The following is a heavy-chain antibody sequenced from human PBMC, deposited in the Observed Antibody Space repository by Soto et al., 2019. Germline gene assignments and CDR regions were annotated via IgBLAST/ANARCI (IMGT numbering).Heavy chain of an antibody. D-gene: IGHD3-22*01. Sequence: GGSLRLSCAASGFTFSSYAMHWVRQAPGKGLEWVAVISYDGSNKYYADSVKGRFTISRDNSKNTLYLQMNSLRAEDTAVYYCARDAGGYYDTRGTDYWGQGTLVTVSS. CDR2: ISYDGSNK. V-gene: IGHV3-30-3*01. CDR1: GFTFSSYA. CDR3: ARDAGGYYDTRGTDY. J-gene: IGHJ4*02.